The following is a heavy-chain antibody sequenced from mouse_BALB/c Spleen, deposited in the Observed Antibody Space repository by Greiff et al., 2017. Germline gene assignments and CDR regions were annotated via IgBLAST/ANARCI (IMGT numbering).Heavy chain of an antibody. D-gene: IGHD4-1*01. V-gene: IGHV5-17*02. CDR3: ARTGLYYFDY. Sequence: DVMLVESGGGLVQPGGSRKLSCAASGFTFSSFGMHWVRQAPEKGLEWVAYISSGSSTIYYADTVKGRFTISRDNPKNTLFLQMTSLRSEDTAMYYCARTGLYYFDYWGQGTTLTVSS. CDR1: GFTFSSFG. CDR2: ISSGSSTI. J-gene: IGHJ2*01.